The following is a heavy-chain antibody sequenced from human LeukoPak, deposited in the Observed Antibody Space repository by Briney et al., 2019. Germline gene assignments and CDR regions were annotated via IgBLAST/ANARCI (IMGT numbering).Heavy chain of an antibody. J-gene: IGHJ4*02. CDR1: GFTFSSYS. D-gene: IGHD6-19*01. CDR3: ARVPPALSGWEIYFDY. CDR2: INPDGSRT. Sequence: GGSLRLSCAASGFTFSSYSMNWVRQAPGKGLEWVSRINPDGSRTTTADSVRGRFTTSRDNVRNTLYVELNSLRAEDTAMYYCARVPPALSGWEIYFDYWGQGTLVTVSS. V-gene: IGHV3-74*01.